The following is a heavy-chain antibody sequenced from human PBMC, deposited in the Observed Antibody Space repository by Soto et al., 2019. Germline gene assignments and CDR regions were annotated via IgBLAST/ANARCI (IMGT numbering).Heavy chain of an antibody. D-gene: IGHD2-2*01. CDR2: ISYDGSNK. Sequence: QVQLVESGGGVVQPGRSLRLSCAASGFTFSSYGMHWVRQAPGKGLEWVAVISYDGSNKYYADSVKGRFTISRDNSKNTLYLQMNSLRAEDTAVYYCAKGRTEYQLLSPYYYYYGMDVW. V-gene: IGHV3-30*18. J-gene: IGHJ6*01. CDR1: GFTFSSYG. CDR3: AKGRTEYQLLSPYYYYYGMDV.